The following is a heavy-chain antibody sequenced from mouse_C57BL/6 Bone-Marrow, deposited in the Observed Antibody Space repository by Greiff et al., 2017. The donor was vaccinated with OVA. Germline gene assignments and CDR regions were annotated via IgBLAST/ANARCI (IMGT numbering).Heavy chain of an antibody. D-gene: IGHD2-1*01. V-gene: IGHV10-3*01. CDR3: VRDGNYVGFDY. Sequence: DVKVEESGGGLVQPKGSLKLSCAASGFTFNTYAMHWVRQAPGKGLEWVASIRSKSSNYATYYADSVKDRFTISRDDSQSMLYLQMNNLKTEDTAMYYCVRDGNYVGFDYWGQGTTLTVSS. J-gene: IGHJ2*01. CDR1: GFTFNTYA. CDR2: IRSKSSNYAT.